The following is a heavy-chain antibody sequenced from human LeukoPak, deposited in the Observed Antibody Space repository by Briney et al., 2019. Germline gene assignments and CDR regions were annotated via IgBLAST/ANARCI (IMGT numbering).Heavy chain of an antibody. D-gene: IGHD1-26*01. Sequence: GGSLRLSCAASGFTFSSYAMSWVRQAPGKGLEWVSAISGSGGSTYYADSVKGRFTISRDNSKNTLYLQMNSLRAEDTAVYYCATIMRGSSTFDYWGQGTLVTVSS. V-gene: IGHV3-23*01. CDR2: ISGSGGST. J-gene: IGHJ4*02. CDR1: GFTFSSYA. CDR3: ATIMRGSSTFDY.